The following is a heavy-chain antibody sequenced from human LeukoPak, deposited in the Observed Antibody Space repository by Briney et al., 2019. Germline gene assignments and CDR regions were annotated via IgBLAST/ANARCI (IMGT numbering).Heavy chain of an antibody. V-gene: IGHV3-64*01. CDR1: GFTFSSYA. Sequence: GGSLRLSCAASGFTFSSYAMHWVRQAPGKGLEYVSAISSNGGSTYYANSVKGRFTISRDNSKNTLYLQMGSLRAEDTAVYYCARDPPYYYDSSGYYDAWGQGTLVTVSS. D-gene: IGHD3-22*01. CDR3: ARDPPYYYDSSGYYDA. CDR2: ISSNGGST. J-gene: IGHJ5*02.